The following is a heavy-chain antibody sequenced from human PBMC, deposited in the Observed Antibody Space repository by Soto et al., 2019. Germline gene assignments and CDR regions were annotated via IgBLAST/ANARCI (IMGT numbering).Heavy chain of an antibody. Sequence: SHTPSLNYSVSGGSVSSGDYYRTCIRRDPGKRLEWIGYIYYSGNTYYNPSLQSRLSVSVDTSKNQFSLKLYSVTAADTAMYYCARGSFSSRSSRFDPWGQGTLVTASS. D-gene: IGHD6-6*01. CDR1: GGSVSSGDYY. CDR3: ARGSFSSRSSRFDP. CDR2: IYYSGNT. J-gene: IGHJ5*02. V-gene: IGHV4-31*03.